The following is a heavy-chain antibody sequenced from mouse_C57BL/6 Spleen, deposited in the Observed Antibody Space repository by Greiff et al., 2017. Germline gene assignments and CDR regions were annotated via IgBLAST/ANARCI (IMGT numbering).Heavy chain of an antibody. CDR1: GFNIKDDY. J-gene: IGHJ2*01. D-gene: IGHD1-1*01. Sequence: VQLKESGAELVRPGASVKLSCTASGFNIKDDYMHWVKQRPEQGLEWIGWIDPENGDTEYASKFQGKATITADTSSNTAYLQLSSLTSEDTAVYYCTTDYYYGSSGWGQGTTLTVSS. CDR2: IDPENGDT. CDR3: TTDYYYGSSG. V-gene: IGHV14-4*01.